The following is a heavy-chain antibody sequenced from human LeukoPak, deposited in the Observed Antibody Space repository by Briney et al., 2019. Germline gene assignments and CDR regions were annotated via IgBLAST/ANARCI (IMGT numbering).Heavy chain of an antibody. D-gene: IGHD3-22*01. CDR3: AKDLYYDRPRPGNFDY. J-gene: IGHJ4*02. V-gene: IGHV3-30*18. CDR1: GFPFSTYD. Sequence: GRSLRLSCAASGFPFSTYDMHWVRQAPDKGLQWVAVISSDGYRTDYPDSVKGRFTISRDNSKNTLYLQMNSLRAEDTAVYYCAKDLYYDRPRPGNFDYWGQGTLVTVSS. CDR2: ISSDGYRT.